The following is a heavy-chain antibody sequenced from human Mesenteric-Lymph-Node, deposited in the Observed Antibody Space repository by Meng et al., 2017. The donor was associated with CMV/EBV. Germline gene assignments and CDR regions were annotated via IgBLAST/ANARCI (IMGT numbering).Heavy chain of an antibody. J-gene: IGHJ4*02. CDR1: GGSFSGYY. V-gene: IGHV4-34*01. Sequence: QGQLPQLGAGLFKPSQTLSLTCAVYGGSFSGYYWSWIRQPPGKGLEWIGEINHSGSTNYNPSLKSRVTISVDTSKNQFSLKLSSVTAADTAVYYCARHQRWLKSEGGFNYWGQGTLVTVSS. D-gene: IGHD4-23*01. CDR2: INHSGST. CDR3: ARHQRWLKSEGGFNY.